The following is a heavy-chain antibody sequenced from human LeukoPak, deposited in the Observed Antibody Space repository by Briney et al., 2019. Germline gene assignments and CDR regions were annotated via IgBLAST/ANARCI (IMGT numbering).Heavy chain of an antibody. J-gene: IGHJ4*02. Sequence: SVKVSCKASGGTFSSYTISWVRQAPGQGLEWMGRIIPILGIANYAQKFQGGVTITADKSTSTAYMELSSLRSEDTAVYYCAESPLEVAVAGTEKGFRYWGQGTLVTVSS. CDR2: IIPILGIA. CDR1: GGTFSSYT. V-gene: IGHV1-69*02. D-gene: IGHD6-19*01. CDR3: AESPLEVAVAGTEKGFRY.